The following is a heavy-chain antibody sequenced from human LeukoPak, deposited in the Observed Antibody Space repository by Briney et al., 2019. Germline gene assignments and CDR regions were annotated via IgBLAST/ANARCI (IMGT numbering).Heavy chain of an antibody. CDR3: ARIRGYNYGYNFDY. CDR2: ISSSGSTI. J-gene: IGHJ4*02. CDR1: GGSISSGGYY. V-gene: IGHV3-11*01. D-gene: IGHD5-18*01. Sequence: PSETLSLTCTVSGGSISSGGYYWSWIRQAPGKGLEWISYISSSGSTIYYADSVKGRFTISRDNAKNSLYLQMNSLRAEDTAVYYCARIRGYNYGYNFDYWGQGTLVTVSS.